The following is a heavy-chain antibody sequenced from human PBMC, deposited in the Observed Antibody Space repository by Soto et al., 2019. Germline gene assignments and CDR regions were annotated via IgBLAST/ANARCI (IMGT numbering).Heavy chain of an antibody. CDR2: MSPNGNNQ. D-gene: IGHD3-22*01. Sequence: GGSLRLGCGAPGFTFSIYALHWARQAPGKGLEWVAVMSPNGNNQYYADSVKGRFTISRDTSKSTLYLQMTSLRPDDTAVYYCATGANFYYDTSRYWGQGTLGTVSS. CDR3: ATGANFYYDTSRY. J-gene: IGHJ4*02. CDR1: GFTFSIYA. V-gene: IGHV3-30-3*01.